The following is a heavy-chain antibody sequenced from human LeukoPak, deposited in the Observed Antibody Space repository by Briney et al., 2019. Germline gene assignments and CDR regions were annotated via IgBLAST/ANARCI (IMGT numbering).Heavy chain of an antibody. CDR2: INWNGGST. Sequence: RPGGSLRLSCAASGFTFDDYGMSWVRQAPGKGLEWVSGINWNGGSTGYADSVKGRFTISRDNAKNSLYLQMNSLRAEDTAVYYCARDKVQGSEWGSNFDYWGQGTLVTVSS. V-gene: IGHV3-20*04. CDR3: ARDKVQGSEWGSNFDY. CDR1: GFTFDDYG. D-gene: IGHD2-15*01. J-gene: IGHJ4*02.